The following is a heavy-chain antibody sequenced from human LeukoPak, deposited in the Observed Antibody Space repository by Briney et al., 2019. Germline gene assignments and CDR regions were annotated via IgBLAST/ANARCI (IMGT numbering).Heavy chain of an antibody. CDR1: GFTVSSNY. V-gene: IGHV3-53*01. J-gene: IGHJ4*02. CDR3: ARTGGSGSYFNWAYFDY. Sequence: GGSLRLSCAASGFTVSSNYMSWVRQAPGKGLEWVSIIYSGGTIYYADSVKGQFTISRDSSKNTLYLQMNSLTAEDTAVYYCARTGGSGSYFNWAYFDYWGQGTLVTVSS. CDR2: IYSGGTI. D-gene: IGHD3-10*01.